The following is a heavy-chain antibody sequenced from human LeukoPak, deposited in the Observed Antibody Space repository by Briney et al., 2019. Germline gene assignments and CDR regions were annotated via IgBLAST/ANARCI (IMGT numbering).Heavy chain of an antibody. CDR1: GGSISSGSYY. CDR3: ARDAEDYADRFDY. J-gene: IGHJ4*02. V-gene: IGHV4-61*02. CDR2: IYTSGST. Sequence: SQTLSLTCTVSGGSISSGSYYWSWIRQPAGKGLEWIGRIYTSGSTNYNPSLKSRVAISVDTSKNQFSLKLSSVTAADTAVYYCARDAEDYADRFDYWGQGTLVTVSS. D-gene: IGHD4/OR15-4a*01.